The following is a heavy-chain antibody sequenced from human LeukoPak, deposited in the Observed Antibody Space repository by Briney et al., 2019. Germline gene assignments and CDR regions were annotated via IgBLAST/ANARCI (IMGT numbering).Heavy chain of an antibody. Sequence: SETLSLTCTVSGVSISAYYWTWIRQPAGKGLEWIGRIYTSGITNYNPSLESRLTMSLDTSKNQISLRLSSVTAADTALYHCARDHGGSYYILSQDTGIFDYWGQGTLVTVSS. J-gene: IGHJ4*02. V-gene: IGHV4-4*07. CDR3: ARDHGGSYYILSQDTGIFDY. CDR1: GVSISAYY. CDR2: IYTSGIT. D-gene: IGHD1-26*01.